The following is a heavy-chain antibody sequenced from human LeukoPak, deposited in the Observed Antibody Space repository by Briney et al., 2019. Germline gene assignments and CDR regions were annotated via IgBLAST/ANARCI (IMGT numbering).Heavy chain of an antibody. Sequence: SETLSLTCTVSGGSISSGDYYWSWIRQPPGKGLEWIGYNYYSGSTYYNPSLKSRVTISVDTSKNQFSLKLSSVTAADTAVYYCAGRKPYYFDYWGQGTLVTVSS. J-gene: IGHJ4*02. CDR3: AGRKPYYFDY. CDR2: NYYSGST. V-gene: IGHV4-30-4*01. CDR1: GGSISSGDYY. D-gene: IGHD1-14*01.